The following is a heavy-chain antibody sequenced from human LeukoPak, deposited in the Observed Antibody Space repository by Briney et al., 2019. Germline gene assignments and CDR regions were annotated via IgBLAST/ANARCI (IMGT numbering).Heavy chain of an antibody. Sequence: ASVKVSCKVSGYTLTELSMHWVRQARGKGLDWMEGFDPEDGETIYAQKFQGRVTMTEDTSTDTAYMELSSLRSEDTAVYYCATVDSSSWYYFDYWGQGTLVTVSS. V-gene: IGHV1-24*01. J-gene: IGHJ4*02. CDR2: FDPEDGET. CDR3: ATVDSSSWYYFDY. CDR1: GYTLTELS. D-gene: IGHD6-13*01.